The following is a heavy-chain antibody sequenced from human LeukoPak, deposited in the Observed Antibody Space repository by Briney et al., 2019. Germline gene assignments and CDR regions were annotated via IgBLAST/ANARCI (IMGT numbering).Heavy chain of an antibody. Sequence: GGSLRLSCAASGFTFSSYAMSWVRHAPGKGLEWVSAISGSGGSTYYADSVKGRFTISRNNSKNTLYLQMNRLRAEDTAVYYCAKQYYDFWSGYYPFDYWGQGTLVTVSS. D-gene: IGHD3-3*01. CDR2: ISGSGGST. CDR3: AKQYYDFWSGYYPFDY. J-gene: IGHJ4*02. V-gene: IGHV3-23*01. CDR1: GFTFSSYA.